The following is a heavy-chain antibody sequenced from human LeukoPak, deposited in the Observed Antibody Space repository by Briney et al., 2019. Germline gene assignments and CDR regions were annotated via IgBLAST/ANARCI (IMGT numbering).Heavy chain of an antibody. CDR1: GGSISSSSYY. CDR2: FYSSGST. J-gene: IGHJ4*02. CDR3: ARRHRGAYGDTTSYFDY. D-gene: IGHD4-17*01. Sequence: PSETLSLTCTVSGGSISSSSYYWGWIRQPPGKGLEWIASFYSSGSTYYNPSLMSRVTISVDTSRNQFSLKLSSVTAADTAVYYCARRHRGAYGDTTSYFDYWGQGTVVTVSS. V-gene: IGHV4-39*01.